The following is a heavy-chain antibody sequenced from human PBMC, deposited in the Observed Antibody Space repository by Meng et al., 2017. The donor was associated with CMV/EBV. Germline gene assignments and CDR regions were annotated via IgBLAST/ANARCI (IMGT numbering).Heavy chain of an antibody. CDR1: GGSISSYY. V-gene: IGHV4-59*01. J-gene: IGHJ5*02. Sequence: SETLSLTCTVSGGSISSYYCSWIRQPPGKGLEWVGYIYYSGSTNYNPSLKSRVTISVDTSKNQFSLKLSSVTAADTAVYYCARAVVVVPADTGWFDPWGQGTLVTVSS. CDR3: ARAVVVVPADTGWFDP. CDR2: IYYSGST. D-gene: IGHD2-2*01.